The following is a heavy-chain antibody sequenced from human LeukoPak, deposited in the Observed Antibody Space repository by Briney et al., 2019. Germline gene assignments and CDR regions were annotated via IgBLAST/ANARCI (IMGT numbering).Heavy chain of an antibody. CDR2: IYYSGNT. D-gene: IGHD1-26*01. J-gene: IGHJ4*02. CDR3: ARDAYSGSYYYFDS. V-gene: IGHV4-59*12. CDR1: GGSISSYY. Sequence: PSETLSLTCTVSGGSISSYYWSWIRQPPGKGLEWIGYIYYSGNTDYNPSLKSRVTLSVDTSKNQFSLNLSSVTAADTAVYYCARDAYSGSYYYFDSWGQGTLVTVSS.